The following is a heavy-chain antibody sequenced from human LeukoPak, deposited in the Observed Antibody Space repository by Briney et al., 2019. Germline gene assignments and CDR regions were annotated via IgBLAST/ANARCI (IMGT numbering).Heavy chain of an antibody. CDR1: GGSFSGYY. CDR3: ARRRGSGSFRRADNWFDP. V-gene: IGHV4-34*01. J-gene: IGHJ5*02. Sequence: SETLSLTCAVYGGSFSGYYWSWIRQPPGKGLEWIGEINHSGSTNYNPSLKSRVTISVDTSKNQFSLKLSSVTAADTAVYYCARRRGSGSFRRADNWFDPWGQGTLVTVSS. CDR2: INHSGST. D-gene: IGHD3-10*01.